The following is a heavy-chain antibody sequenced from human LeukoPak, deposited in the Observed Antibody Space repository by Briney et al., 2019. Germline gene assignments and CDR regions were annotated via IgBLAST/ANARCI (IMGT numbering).Heavy chain of an antibody. Sequence: GGSLRLSCAASGFTFSSYAMHWVRQAPGKGLEWVAVISYDGSNKYYADSVKGRFTISRDNSKNTLYLQMNSLRAEDTAVYYCARKVGSYGSGSYRLDYWGQGTPVTVSS. V-gene: IGHV3-30*04. D-gene: IGHD3-10*01. J-gene: IGHJ4*02. CDR1: GFTFSSYA. CDR2: ISYDGSNK. CDR3: ARKVGSYGSGSYRLDY.